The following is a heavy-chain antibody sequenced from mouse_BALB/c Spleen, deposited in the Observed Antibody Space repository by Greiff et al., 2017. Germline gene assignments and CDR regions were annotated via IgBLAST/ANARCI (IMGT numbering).Heavy chain of an antibody. V-gene: IGHV14-1*02. Sequence: VQLQQSGAELVRPGALVKLSCKASGFNIKDYYMHWVKQRPEQGLEWIGWIDPENGNTIYDPKFQGKASITADTSSNPAYLQLSSLTSEDTAVYYCARFGNYSFDYWGQGTTLTVSS. J-gene: IGHJ2*01. D-gene: IGHD2-1*01. CDR1: GFNIKDYY. CDR2: IDPENGNT. CDR3: ARFGNYSFDY.